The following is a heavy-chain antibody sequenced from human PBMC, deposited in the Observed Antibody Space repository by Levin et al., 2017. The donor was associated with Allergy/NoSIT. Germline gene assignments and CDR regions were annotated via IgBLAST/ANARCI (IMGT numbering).Heavy chain of an antibody. J-gene: IGHJ1*01. CDR2: ISGDGDAT. CDR1: GFTFNIYA. Sequence: GESLKISCAASGFTFNIYAMSWVRQAPGKGLEWVSAISGDGDATFYSDSVKGRFTISRDNSKNTLHLQMNSLRVEDTAVYYCARRRGYCTSAGCSPEYFQHWGQGTLVTVSS. CDR3: ARRRGYCTSAGCSPEYFQH. V-gene: IGHV3-23*01. D-gene: IGHD2-8*02.